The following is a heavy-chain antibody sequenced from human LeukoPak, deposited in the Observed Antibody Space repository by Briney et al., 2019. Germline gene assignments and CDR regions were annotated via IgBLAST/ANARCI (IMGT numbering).Heavy chain of an antibody. V-gene: IGHV3-23*01. CDR2: ISGSGGST. D-gene: IGHD6-19*01. CDR3: AKDLYSSGHDRDYYYYYGMDV. Sequence: GGSLRLSCAASGFTFSSYAMSWVRQAPGKGLEWVSAISGSGGSTYYADSVKGRFTISRDNSKHTLYLQMNSLRAEDTAVYYCAKDLYSSGHDRDYYYYYGMDVWGQGTTVTVSS. CDR1: GFTFSSYA. J-gene: IGHJ6*02.